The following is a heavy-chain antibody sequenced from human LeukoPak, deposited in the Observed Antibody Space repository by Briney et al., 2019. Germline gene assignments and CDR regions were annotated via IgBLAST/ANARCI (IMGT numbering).Heavy chain of an antibody. CDR2: IYYSGST. J-gene: IGHJ4*02. CDR3: ARRKGQWPFDY. D-gene: IGHD6-19*01. V-gene: IGHV4-59*04. CDR1: GGSISSYY. Sequence: PSETLSLTCTVSGGSISSYYWSWIRQPPGKGLEWIGYIYYSGSTYYNPSLKSRVTISVDTSKNQFSLKLSSVTAADTAVYYCARRKGQWPFDYWGQGTLVTVSS.